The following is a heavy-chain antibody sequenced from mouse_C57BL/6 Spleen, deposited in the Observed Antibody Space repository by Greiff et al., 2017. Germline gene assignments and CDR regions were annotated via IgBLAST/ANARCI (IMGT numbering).Heavy chain of an antibody. V-gene: IGHV1-39*01. D-gene: IGHD1-1*01. CDR3: ARGYYGSSLWFAY. CDR2: INPNYGTT. Sequence: SGPELVKPGASVKISCKASGYSFTDYNMNWVKQSHGKSLEWIGGINPNYGTTSYNQKFKGKATLTVDQSSSTAYMQLNSLTSEDSAVYYCARGYYGSSLWFAYWGQGTLVTVSA. J-gene: IGHJ3*01. CDR1: GYSFTDYN.